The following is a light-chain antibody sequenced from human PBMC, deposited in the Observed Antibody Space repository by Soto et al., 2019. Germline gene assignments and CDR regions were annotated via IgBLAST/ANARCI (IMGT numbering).Light chain of an antibody. J-gene: IGLJ1*01. V-gene: IGLV1-44*01. CDR2: SFN. Sequence: QTVVTQPPSVSGTPGQRVTISCSGSSSNIGTNTVNWYQQLPGTAPKLLIYSFNQRPSGVPDRFSGSKSGTSASLAIRGLQFEDEAEYYCAAWDDSLNGYVFGTGTKLTVL. CDR1: SSNIGTNT. CDR3: AAWDDSLNGYV.